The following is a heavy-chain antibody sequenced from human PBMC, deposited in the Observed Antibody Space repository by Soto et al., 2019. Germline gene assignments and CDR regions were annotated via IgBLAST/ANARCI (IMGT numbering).Heavy chain of an antibody. V-gene: IGHV3-30*18. CDR2: ISYDGSNK. D-gene: IGHD2-15*01. CDR3: AKAAAPYYCSGGYCYNYYFDS. Sequence: GGSLRLSCAASGFTFSNYDMHWVRQAPGKGLEWVAVISYDGSNKYYADSVRGRFTISRDNSKNTLYLQMNSLRADDTAVYYCAKAAAPYYCSGGYCYNYYFDSWGQGTLVTVSS. CDR1: GFTFSNYD. J-gene: IGHJ4*02.